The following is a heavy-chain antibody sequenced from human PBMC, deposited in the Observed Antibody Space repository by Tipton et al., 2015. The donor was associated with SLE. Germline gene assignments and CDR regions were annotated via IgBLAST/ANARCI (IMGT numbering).Heavy chain of an antibody. V-gene: IGHV4-31*09. CDR2: IYNTVNT. CDR3: ASREYNGYFDL. J-gene: IGHJ2*01. D-gene: IGHD5-12*01. Sequence: TLSLTCTVSGGSVSSGGYYWSWIRQHPGKGLEWIGYIYNTVNTYYNPSLTSRVTISVDKSKNQFSLKVSSVTAADTAVYYCASREYNGYFDLWGRGTLVTVSS. CDR1: GGSVSSGGYY.